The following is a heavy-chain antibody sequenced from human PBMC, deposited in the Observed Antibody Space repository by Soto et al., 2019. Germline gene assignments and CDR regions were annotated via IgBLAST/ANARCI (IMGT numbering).Heavy chain of an antibody. CDR1: GGSISSGGYY. D-gene: IGHD6-6*01. J-gene: IGHJ4*02. CDR3: ARGLAARPLRRYYFDY. V-gene: IGHV4-31*03. CDR2: IYYSGST. Sequence: SETLSLTCTVSGGSISSGGYYWSWIRQHPGKGLEWIGYIYYSGSTYYNPSLKSRVTISVDTSKNQFSLKLSSVTAADTAVYYCARGLAARPLRRYYFDYWGQGTLVTVSS.